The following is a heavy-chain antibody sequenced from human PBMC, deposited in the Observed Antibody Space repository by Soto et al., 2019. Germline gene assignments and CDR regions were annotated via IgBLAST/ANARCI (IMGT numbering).Heavy chain of an antibody. CDR3: ATSLMGAMVRGAHGPIKGYYYYGMDV. Sequence: PSETLSLTCDVYGGSFSGYIWTWIRQTPGKGLQWIGQINHSGSANYNPSLKSRVTISVHTSNSQFSLELSSVTAADTAVYYCATSLMGAMVRGAHGPIKGYYYYGMDVWGQGTTVT. V-gene: IGHV4-34*01. CDR1: GGSFSGYI. D-gene: IGHD3-10*01. J-gene: IGHJ6*02. CDR2: INHSGSA.